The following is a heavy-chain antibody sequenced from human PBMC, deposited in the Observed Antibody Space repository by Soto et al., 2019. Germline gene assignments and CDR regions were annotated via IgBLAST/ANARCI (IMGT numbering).Heavy chain of an antibody. Sequence: ASVQVSCLASGYTFTSHGIRWVRQAPVQGHEWVGWISAYNGNTNYAQKLQRRATITTDTSTSTAYLPLRSLRDDGTAGHYCASGVAWSGYYSTDCYCIDVWGQGTTVTVSS. CDR2: ISAYNGNT. D-gene: IGHD3-3*01. V-gene: IGHV1-18*04. CDR1: GYTFTSHG. CDR3: ASGVAWSGYYSTDCYCIDV. J-gene: IGHJ6*02.